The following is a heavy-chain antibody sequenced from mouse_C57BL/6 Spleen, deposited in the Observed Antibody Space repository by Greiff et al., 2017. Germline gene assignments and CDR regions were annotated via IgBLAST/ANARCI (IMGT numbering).Heavy chain of an antibody. CDR2: INPSSGYT. D-gene: IGHD2-4*01. CDR1: GYTFTSYW. J-gene: IGHJ4*01. CDR3: ARPLYDYDEGYYAMDY. Sequence: QVQLKQSGAELAKPGASVKLSCKASGYTFTSYWMHWVKQRPGQGLEWIGYINPSSGYTKYNQKFKDKAILTADKSSSTAYMQLSSLTYEDSAVYYCARPLYDYDEGYYAMDYWGQGTSVTVSS. V-gene: IGHV1-7*01.